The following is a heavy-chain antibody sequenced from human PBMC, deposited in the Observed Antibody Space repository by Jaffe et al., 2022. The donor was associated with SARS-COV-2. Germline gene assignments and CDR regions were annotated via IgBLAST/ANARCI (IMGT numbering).Heavy chain of an antibody. D-gene: IGHD6-13*01. V-gene: IGHV3-53*01. CDR3: ARDQRVSSSWGAFYYYYGMDV. Sequence: EVQLVESGGGLIQPGGSLRLSCAASGFTVSSNYMSWVRQAPGKGLEWVSVIYSGGSTYYADSVKGRFTISRDNSKNTLYLQMNSLRAEDTAVYYCARDQRVSSSWGAFYYYYGMDVWGQGTTVTVSS. CDR1: GFTVSSNY. J-gene: IGHJ6*02. CDR2: IYSGGST.